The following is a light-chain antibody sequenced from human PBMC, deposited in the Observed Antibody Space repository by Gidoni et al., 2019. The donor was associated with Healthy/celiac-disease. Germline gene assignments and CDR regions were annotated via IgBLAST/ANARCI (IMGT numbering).Light chain of an antibody. CDR2: DAY. CDR1: QSVSSY. V-gene: IGKV3-11*01. Sequence: DIVLTQSPATLSLSPGERATLSCRASQSVSSYLAWYQQKPGQAPRLLIYDAYNRATGIPARFSGSGSGTDFTLTISSLEPEDFAVYYCQQRSNWPLTFGGXTKVEIK. CDR3: QQRSNWPLT. J-gene: IGKJ4*01.